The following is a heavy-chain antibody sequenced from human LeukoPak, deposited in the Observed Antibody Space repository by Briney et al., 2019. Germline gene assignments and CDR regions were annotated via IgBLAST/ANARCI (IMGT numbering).Heavy chain of an antibody. V-gene: IGHV3-30*03. CDR3: ARDPHIAARPGDY. D-gene: IGHD6-6*01. CDR1: GFTFSSYG. J-gene: IGHJ4*02. CDR2: ISYDGSNK. Sequence: GGSLRLSCAASGFTFSSYGMHWVRQAPGKGLEWVAVISYDGSNKYYADSVKGRFTISRDNSKNTLYLQMNSLRAEDTAVYYCARDPHIAARPGDYWGQGTLVTVSS.